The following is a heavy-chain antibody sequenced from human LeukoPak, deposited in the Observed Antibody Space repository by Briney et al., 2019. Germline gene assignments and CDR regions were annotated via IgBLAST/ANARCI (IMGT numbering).Heavy chain of an antibody. J-gene: IGHJ6*03. Sequence: GASVKVSCKASGGTFSSYAISWVRQAPGQGLEWMGGIIPIFGTANYAQKFQGRVTITADEYTSTAYMEMSSLRSEDTAVYYCARCYRRSGDYYYYMDVWGKGTTVTVSS. V-gene: IGHV1-69*13. CDR2: IIPIFGTA. D-gene: IGHD5-18*01. CDR1: GGTFSSYA. CDR3: ARCYRRSGDYYYYMDV.